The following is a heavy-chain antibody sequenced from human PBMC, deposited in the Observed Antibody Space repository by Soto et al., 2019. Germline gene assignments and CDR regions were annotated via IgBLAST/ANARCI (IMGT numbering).Heavy chain of an antibody. Sequence: GGSLRLSCAASGFTFSSYGMHWVRQAPGKGLEWVAVIWYDGSNKYYADSVKGRFTISRDNSKNTLYLQMNSLRAEDTAVYYCARGFVLYYFDYWGQGTLVTVYS. V-gene: IGHV3-33*01. CDR1: GFTFSSYG. J-gene: IGHJ4*02. CDR2: IWYDGSNK. CDR3: ARGFVLYYFDY. D-gene: IGHD2-8*01.